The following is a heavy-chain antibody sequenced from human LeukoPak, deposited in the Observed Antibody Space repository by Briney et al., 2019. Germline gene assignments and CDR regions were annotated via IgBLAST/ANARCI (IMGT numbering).Heavy chain of an antibody. CDR2: INSDGSPK. Sequence: SGGSLRLSCAASGFTFSTYWMHWVRQPPGKGLVWVSRINSDGSPKTYADSVKGRFTISRDNAKHTVYLQVNSLRAEDTAVYYCASQGGYAIDYWGQGTLVTVSS. V-gene: IGHV3-74*01. J-gene: IGHJ4*02. CDR1: GFTFSTYW. D-gene: IGHD5-12*01. CDR3: ASQGGYAIDY.